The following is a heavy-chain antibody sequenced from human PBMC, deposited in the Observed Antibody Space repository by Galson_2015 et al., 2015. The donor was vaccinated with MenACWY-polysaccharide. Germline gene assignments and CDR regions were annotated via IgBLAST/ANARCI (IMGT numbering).Heavy chain of an antibody. V-gene: IGHV3-74*01. CDR2: IKSDGSST. Sequence: SLRLSCAASGFTFSTYWMHWVRQAPGKGLVWVSRIKSDGSSTSYADSVKGRFTISRDNAENTLYLQMNSLRAEDTAVYYCARGYSDYDWGQGTLVTVSS. CDR3: ARGYSDYD. CDR1: GFTFSTYW. J-gene: IGHJ4*02. D-gene: IGHD5-12*01.